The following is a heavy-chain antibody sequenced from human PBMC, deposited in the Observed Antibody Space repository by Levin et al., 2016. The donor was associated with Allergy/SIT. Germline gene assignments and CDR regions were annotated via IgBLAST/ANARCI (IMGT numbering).Heavy chain of an antibody. V-gene: IGHV4-34*01. CDR3: ARDPTIFNSYGMDV. D-gene: IGHD3-9*01. J-gene: IGHJ6*02. CDR1: GGSFSGYY. CDR2: INHSGST. Sequence: SETLSLTCAVYGGSFSGYYWSWIRQPPGKGLEWIGEINHSGSTNYNPSLKSRVTILVDTSKNQFSLKLSSVTAADTAVYYCARDPTIFNSYGMDVWGQGTTVTVSS.